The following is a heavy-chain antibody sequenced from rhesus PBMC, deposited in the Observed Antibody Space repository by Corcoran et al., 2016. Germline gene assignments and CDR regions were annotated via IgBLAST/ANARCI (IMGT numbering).Heavy chain of an antibody. D-gene: IGHD3-3*01. V-gene: IGHV4-57*01. J-gene: IGHJ1*01. CDR3: ARGPPIWTGYYNAEYFEF. CDR1: GGSVSSSNW. CDR2: ISGCGGST. Sequence: QLQLQESGPGLVTPSETLSLTCAVSGGSVSSSNWWSWSRQPPGKGLEGSGRISGCGGSTSYNPSLTSRVTISTDTSKNQFSLKVSSVTAADTAVYYCARGPPIWTGYYNAEYFEFWGQGALVTVSS.